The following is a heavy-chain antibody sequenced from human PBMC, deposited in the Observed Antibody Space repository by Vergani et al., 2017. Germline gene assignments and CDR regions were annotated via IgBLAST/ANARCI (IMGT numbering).Heavy chain of an antibody. CDR1: AGSISSYY. CDR2: IYTSWST. D-gene: IGHD1-1*01. V-gene: IGHV4-4*07. J-gene: IGHJ4*02. Sequence: QVQLQESGPGLVKPSETLSLTCTVSAGSISSYYWSWIRQPAGKGLEWIGRIYTSWSTNYNPSLKSRVTMSVVTSKIQLSLKLSSVTAADTAVYYCARVERRSGYDYWGQGTLVTVSS. CDR3: ARVERRSGYDY.